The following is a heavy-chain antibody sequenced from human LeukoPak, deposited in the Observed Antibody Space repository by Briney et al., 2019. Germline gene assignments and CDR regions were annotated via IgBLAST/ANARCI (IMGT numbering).Heavy chain of an antibody. Sequence: GASVKVSCKASGYTFTGYYMHWVRQAPGQGLEWMGWINPNSGGTNYAQKFQGRVTMTRDTSISTAYMELSRLRSDDTAVYYCARGSGSYIAGYYMDVWGKGTTVTVSS. CDR3: ARGSGSYIAGYYMDV. CDR1: GYTFTGYY. CDR2: INPNSGGT. V-gene: IGHV1-2*02. D-gene: IGHD1-26*01. J-gene: IGHJ6*03.